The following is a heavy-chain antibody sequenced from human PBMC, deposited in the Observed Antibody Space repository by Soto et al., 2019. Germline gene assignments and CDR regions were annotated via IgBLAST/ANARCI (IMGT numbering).Heavy chain of an antibody. V-gene: IGHV4-31*03. J-gene: IGHJ3*02. Sequence: SETLSLTCTVSGGSISSGGYYWSWIRQHPGKGLEWIGYIYYSGSTYYNPSLKSRVTISVDTSKNQFSLKLSSVTAADTAVYYCARSPAAIRYAFDIWGQGTMVTVSS. CDR1: GGSISSGGYY. D-gene: IGHD2-2*01. CDR2: IYYSGST. CDR3: ARSPAAIRYAFDI.